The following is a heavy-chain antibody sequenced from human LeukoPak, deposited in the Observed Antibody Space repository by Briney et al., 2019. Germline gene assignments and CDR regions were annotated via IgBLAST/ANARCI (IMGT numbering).Heavy chain of an antibody. Sequence: GGSLRLSCAASGLTVSSNYMSWVRQAPGKGLEWVSAISGSGGSTYYADSVKGRFTISRDNSKNTLYLQMNSLRAEDTAVYYCAKDLPGSGSSDYWGQGTLVTVSS. CDR1: GLTVSSNY. J-gene: IGHJ4*02. V-gene: IGHV3-23*01. D-gene: IGHD1-26*01. CDR3: AKDLPGSGSSDY. CDR2: ISGSGGST.